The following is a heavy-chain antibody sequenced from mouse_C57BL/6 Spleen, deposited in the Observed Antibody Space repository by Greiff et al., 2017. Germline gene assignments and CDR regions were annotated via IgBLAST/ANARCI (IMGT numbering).Heavy chain of an antibody. CDR3: ARRQLRSCYYAMDD. Sequence: VQLQQPGAELVKPGASVKMSCKASGYTFTSYWITWVKQRPGQGLEWIGDIYPGSGSTNYNEKFKSKATLTVDTSSSTAYMQLSSLTSEDSAVYYCARRQLRSCYYAMDDWGQGTSVTVSS. V-gene: IGHV1-55*01. CDR2: IYPGSGST. J-gene: IGHJ4*01. CDR1: GYTFTSYW. D-gene: IGHD3-2*02.